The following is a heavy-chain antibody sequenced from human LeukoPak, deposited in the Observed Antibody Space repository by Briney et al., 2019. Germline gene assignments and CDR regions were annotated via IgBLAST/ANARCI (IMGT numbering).Heavy chain of an antibody. CDR3: ATPIITYSNSLYNWFDP. CDR1: GLPFNTYA. J-gene: IGHJ5*02. Sequence: GGSLRLSCTASGLPFNTYAMSWLPQSPGRGLECVSTISNSGISTYYADSVKGGLPLSRHNSKNTVYLNMDPLRPEDSAVYFCATPIITYSNSLYNWFDPWGQGALVTVSS. D-gene: IGHD4-11*01. CDR2: ISNSGIST. V-gene: IGHV3-23*01.